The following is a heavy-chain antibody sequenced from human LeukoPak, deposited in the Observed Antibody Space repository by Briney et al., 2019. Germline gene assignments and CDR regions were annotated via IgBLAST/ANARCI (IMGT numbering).Heavy chain of an antibody. V-gene: IGHV1-69*13. CDR1: GGTFSSYA. Sequence: ASVKVSCKASGGTFSSYAISWVRQAPGQGLEWMGGIIPIFGTANYAQKFQGRVTITADESTSTAYMELSSLRSEDTAVYYCASVVDDVAYQLLYRCDYWGQGTLVTVSS. CDR2: IIPIFGTA. D-gene: IGHD2-2*02. CDR3: ASVVDDVAYQLLYRCDY. J-gene: IGHJ4*02.